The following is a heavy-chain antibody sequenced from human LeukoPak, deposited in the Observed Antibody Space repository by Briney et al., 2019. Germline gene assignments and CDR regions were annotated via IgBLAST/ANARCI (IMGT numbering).Heavy chain of an antibody. J-gene: IGHJ4*02. V-gene: IGHV3-30-3*02. Sequence: GGSLRLSCAASGFTFSSYAMHWVRQAPGKGLEWVAVISYDGSNKYYADSVKGRFTISRDNSKNTLYLQMNSLRAEDTALYYCAKGSSGTYSRIYFDYWGQGTLVTVSS. CDR2: ISYDGSNK. CDR1: GFTFSSYA. D-gene: IGHD1-26*01. CDR3: AKGSSGTYSRIYFDY.